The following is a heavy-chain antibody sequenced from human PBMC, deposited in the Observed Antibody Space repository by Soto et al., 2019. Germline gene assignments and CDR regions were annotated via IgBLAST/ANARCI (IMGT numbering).Heavy chain of an antibody. Sequence: GSLRLSCAASGFTFGNYAMSWVRQAPGKGLEWVSAIAASGATTYYADSVKGRLTVSRGNSKNTLYLQMNSLRAEDTAVYYCAKDRGGSGWRFDYWGQGTLVTVSS. V-gene: IGHV3-23*01. CDR1: GFTFGNYA. J-gene: IGHJ4*02. CDR2: IAASGATT. D-gene: IGHD6-19*01. CDR3: AKDRGGSGWRFDY.